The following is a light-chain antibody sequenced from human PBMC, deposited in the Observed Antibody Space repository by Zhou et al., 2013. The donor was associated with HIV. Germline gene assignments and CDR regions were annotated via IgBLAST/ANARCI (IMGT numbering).Light chain of an antibody. J-gene: IGKJ1*01. Sequence: DIQMTQSPSSLSASVGDRVIITCRASQGIATFLNWYQHKPGKAPKLLIYNTSTLQSGVSSRFSGSVSGTDFILTISSLQPEDFATYYCQQSYSTPRRTFGQGTKVEIK. V-gene: IGKV1-39*01. CDR2: NTS. CDR3: QQSYSTPRRT. CDR1: QGIATF.